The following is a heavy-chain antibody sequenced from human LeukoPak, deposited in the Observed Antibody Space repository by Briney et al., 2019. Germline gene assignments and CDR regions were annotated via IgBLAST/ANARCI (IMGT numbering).Heavy chain of an antibody. V-gene: IGHV3-48*02. CDR3: ARADLYDY. CDR1: GFTFSSYN. CDR2: ISSSSTTI. J-gene: IGHJ4*02. D-gene: IGHD5/OR15-5a*01. Sequence: GGSLRLSCAASGFTFSSYNMNWVRQAPGKGLGWVSYISSSSTTIYYADSVKGRFTISRDNVKNSLYLQMTSLRDEDTAVYYCARADLYDYWGQGTLVTVSS.